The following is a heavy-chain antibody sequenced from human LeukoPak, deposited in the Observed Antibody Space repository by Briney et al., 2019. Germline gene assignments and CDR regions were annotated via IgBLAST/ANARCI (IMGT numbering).Heavy chain of an antibody. CDR3: ASSMVRGVTGYWYFDL. CDR1: GFTVSSNY. V-gene: IGHV3-66*01. D-gene: IGHD3-10*01. CDR2: IYSGGST. J-gene: IGHJ2*01. Sequence: GGSLRLSCAASGFTVSSNYMSWVRQAPGKGLEWVSVIYSGGSTYYADSVKGRFTISRDNSKNTLYLQMNSLRAEDTAVYYCASSMVRGVTGYWYFDLWGRGTLVTVSS.